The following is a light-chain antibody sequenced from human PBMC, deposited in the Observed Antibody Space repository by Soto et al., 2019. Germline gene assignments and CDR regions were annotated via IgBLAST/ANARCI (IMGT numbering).Light chain of an antibody. CDR3: QQYNNWPQT. CDR1: QSVSSN. V-gene: IGKV3-15*01. Sequence: EIVMTLSPATLSVSPGERATLSCRASQSVSSNLAWYQQKPGQAPRLLIYGASTRATGIPARFSGSGSGTEFTLTMSSLQSEDFAVYYCQQYNNWPQTFGQGTKVEIK. CDR2: GAS. J-gene: IGKJ1*01.